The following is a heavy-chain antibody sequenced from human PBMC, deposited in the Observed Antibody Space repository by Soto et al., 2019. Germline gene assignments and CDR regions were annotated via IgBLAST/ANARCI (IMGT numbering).Heavy chain of an antibody. D-gene: IGHD1-26*01. V-gene: IGHV4-31*03. Sequence: QLQLRESGPGLVQPAQTLSLTCTVAGGSITGGFSYWTWVRQHPGKGLEWVGHIYYSGTAYYNPSLKSRVALSFDPSQNRFSLTLSSVTASDTAIYFWARSLPGGNVFYMDIWGEGTTVTVSS. J-gene: IGHJ6*03. CDR3: ARSLPGGNVFYMDI. CDR1: GGSITGGFSY. CDR2: IYYSGTA.